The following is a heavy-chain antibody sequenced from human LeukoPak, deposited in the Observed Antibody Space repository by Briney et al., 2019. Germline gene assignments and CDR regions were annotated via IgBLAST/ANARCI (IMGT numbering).Heavy chain of an antibody. CDR2: INRSGST. Sequence: PSETLSLTCAVNGGSFSAYNWSWIRQPPGKGLEWIGEINRSGSTNYNPSPKSRVAISVDTSKTQFSLKLTSVTAADTAVYYCARSGQTTVAYLDWGQGSLVTVSS. J-gene: IGHJ4*02. V-gene: IGHV4-34*01. CDR1: GGSFSAYN. CDR3: ARSGQTTVAYLD. D-gene: IGHD4-11*01.